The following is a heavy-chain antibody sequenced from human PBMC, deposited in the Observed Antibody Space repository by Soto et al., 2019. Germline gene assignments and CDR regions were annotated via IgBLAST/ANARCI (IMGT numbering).Heavy chain of an antibody. D-gene: IGHD5-18*01. Sequence: QVQLVESGGGVVQPGRSLRLSCAASGFTFSSYTIHWVRQAPGKGLEWLALIWFDGSNKYYADSVKGRFTISRDNAKNTLYLQMNRLRAEDTAVYYCARDLGYNYGHPFDYWGQGTLVTVSS. V-gene: IGHV3-33*01. CDR2: IWFDGSNK. CDR1: GFTFSSYT. CDR3: ARDLGYNYGHPFDY. J-gene: IGHJ4*02.